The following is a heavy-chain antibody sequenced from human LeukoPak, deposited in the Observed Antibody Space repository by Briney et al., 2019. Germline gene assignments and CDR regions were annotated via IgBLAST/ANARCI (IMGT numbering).Heavy chain of an antibody. CDR2: ISYDGSNK. V-gene: IGHV3-30*03. J-gene: IGHJ4*02. Sequence: GGSLRLSCAASGFTFSSYGMHWVRQAPGKGLEWVAVISYDGSNKYYADSVKGRFTISRDNSKNTLYLQMNSLRAEDTAVYYCARGRFTFGGVIAPPLFDYWGQGTLVTVSS. D-gene: IGHD3-16*02. CDR1: GFTFSSYG. CDR3: ARGRFTFGGVIAPPLFDY.